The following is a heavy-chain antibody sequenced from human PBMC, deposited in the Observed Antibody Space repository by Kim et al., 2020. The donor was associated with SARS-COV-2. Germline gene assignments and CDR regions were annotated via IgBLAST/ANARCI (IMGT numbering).Heavy chain of an antibody. V-gene: IGHV6-1*01. CDR1: GDSVSSNSAA. CDR2: TYYRSKWYN. D-gene: IGHD6-19*01. J-gene: IGHJ3*02. CDR3: ATDPGIAVAGHDAFDI. Sequence: SQTLSLTCAISGDSVSSNSAAWNWNRQSPSRGLEWLGRTYYRSKWYNDYAVSVKSRITINPDTSKNQFSLQLNSVTPEDTAVYYCATDPGIAVAGHDAFDIWGQGTMVTVSS.